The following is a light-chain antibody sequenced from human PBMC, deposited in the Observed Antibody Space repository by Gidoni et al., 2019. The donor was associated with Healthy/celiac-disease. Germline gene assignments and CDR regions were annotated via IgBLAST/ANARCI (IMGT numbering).Light chain of an antibody. J-gene: IGLJ2*01. V-gene: IGLV1-44*01. CDR3: AAWDDSLNGVV. CDR1: SSNIGSNT. CDR2: SNN. Sequence: QSVLTQPPSASGTPGQRVHISCSGSSSNIGSNTVNWYQQLPGTAPKLLIYSNNQRPSGVPDRFSGSKSGTSASLAISGLQSEDEADYYCAAWDDSLNGVVFGGGTKLTVL.